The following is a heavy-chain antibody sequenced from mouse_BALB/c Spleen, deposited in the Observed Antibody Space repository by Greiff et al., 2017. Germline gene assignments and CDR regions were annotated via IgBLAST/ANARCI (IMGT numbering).Heavy chain of an antibody. J-gene: IGHJ4*01. D-gene: IGHD2-10*01. CDR3: ARRRAYYGLYYAMDY. V-gene: IGHV1-7*01. Sequence: QVQLKQSGAELAKPGASVKMSCKASGYTFTSYWMHWVKQRPGQGLEWIGYINPSTGYTEYNQKFKDKATLTADKSSSTDYMQLSSLTSEDSAVYYCARRRAYYGLYYAMDYWGQGTSVTVSS. CDR2: INPSTGYT. CDR1: GYTFTSYW.